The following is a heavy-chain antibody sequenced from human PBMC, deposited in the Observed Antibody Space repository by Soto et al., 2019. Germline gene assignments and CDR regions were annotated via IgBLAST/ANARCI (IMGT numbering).Heavy chain of an antibody. CDR1: GFTFSHYG. CDR2: IWHHGGNK. V-gene: IGHV3-33*01. J-gene: IGHJ6*02. CDR3: VSDETQREIRPSYGKDV. D-gene: IGHD3-16*01. Sequence: QMQLEESGGGVVQPGRSLRLSCVASGFTFSHYGMPWVRQAPGKGLEWVAVIWHHGGNKYYADSVKGRFTISRDNARNTLYLLMDSLRGEDTGVYYGVSDETQREIRPSYGKDVWGRGTTVIVSS.